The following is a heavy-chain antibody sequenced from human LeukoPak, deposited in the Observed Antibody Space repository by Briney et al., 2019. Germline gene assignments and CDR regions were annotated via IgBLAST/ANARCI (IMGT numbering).Heavy chain of an antibody. CDR2: ISSSSSTI. D-gene: IGHD6-19*01. J-gene: IGHJ6*03. CDR1: GFTFSSYS. Sequence: GGSLRLSCAASGFTFSSYSMNWVRQAPGKGLEWVSYISSSSSTIYYADSVKGRFTISRDNAKNSLYLQMNSLRAEDTAVYYCARDGSGYDTYYYYYYYMDVWGKGTTVTVSS. CDR3: ARDGSGYDTYYYYYYYMDV. V-gene: IGHV3-48*01.